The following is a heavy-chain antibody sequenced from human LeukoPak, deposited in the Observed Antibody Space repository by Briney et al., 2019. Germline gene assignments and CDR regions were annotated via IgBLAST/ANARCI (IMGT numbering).Heavy chain of an antibody. CDR3: ARELPPVVNFYFDS. Sequence: GGSLRLSCEASGFTFSSYGMHWVRQAPGKGLEWVAVIWYDGSDKFYADSVKGRFSISRDNSKNTLYLQMNSLRAEDTAVYYCARELPPVVNFYFDSWGQGTLVTVSS. V-gene: IGHV3-33*01. CDR2: IWYDGSDK. J-gene: IGHJ4*02. CDR1: GFTFSSYG. D-gene: IGHD3-22*01.